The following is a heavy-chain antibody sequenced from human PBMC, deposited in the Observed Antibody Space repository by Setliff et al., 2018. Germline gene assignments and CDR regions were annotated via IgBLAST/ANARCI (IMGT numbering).Heavy chain of an antibody. CDR3: ARGGRYDFWSGYTRGAFGI. CDR1: GYTFTSYG. CDR2: ISAYNGNT. Sequence: ASVKVSCKASGYTFTSYGISWVRQAPGQGLEWMGWISAYNGNTNYAQKLQGRVTMTTDTSTSTAYMELRGLRSDDTAVYYCARGGRYDFWSGYTRGAFGIWGQGTMVTVSS. D-gene: IGHD3-3*01. V-gene: IGHV1-18*01. J-gene: IGHJ3*02.